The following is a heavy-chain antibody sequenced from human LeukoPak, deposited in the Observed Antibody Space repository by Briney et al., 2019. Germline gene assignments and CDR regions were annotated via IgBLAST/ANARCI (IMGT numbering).Heavy chain of an antibody. V-gene: IGHV3-23*01. CDR3: AKGGIHDFDIVTGYFES. CDR2: ISRSGGTT. J-gene: IGHJ4*02. D-gene: IGHD3-9*01. Sequence: GGSLRLSCAASGFTFSDYAMSWVRQAPGKGLEWVSDISRSGGTTYYAESVKGHFTISRDKSKNALYLQMNSLRAEDTAVYYCAKGGIHDFDIVTGYFESWGQGTLVAVSS. CDR1: GFTFSDYA.